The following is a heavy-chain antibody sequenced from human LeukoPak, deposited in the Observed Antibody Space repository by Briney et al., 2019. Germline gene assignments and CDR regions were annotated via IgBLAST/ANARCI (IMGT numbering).Heavy chain of an antibody. CDR1: GGSLNSGTYY. Sequence: SETLSLTCTVPGGSLNSGTYYWGWIRQPPGKGLEWIGSIYYTGTTYYNPSLKSRVTISVDTSKNQFSLKLSSVTAADTAVYYCARRFTASSNWDFDHWGQGTLVTVSS. CDR2: IYYTGTT. D-gene: IGHD6-13*01. V-gene: IGHV4-39*01. J-gene: IGHJ4*02. CDR3: ARRFTASSNWDFDH.